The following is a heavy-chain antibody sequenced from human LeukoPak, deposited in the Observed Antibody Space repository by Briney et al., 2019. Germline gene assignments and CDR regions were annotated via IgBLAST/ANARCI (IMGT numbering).Heavy chain of an antibody. V-gene: IGHV4-30-4*01. CDR2: IYYTGST. CDR3: ARDAGYSYGYGFDS. Sequence: PSQTLSLTCTVSGGSISSGDYYWSWIRQPPGKGLEWIGYIYYTGSTNYNPSLKSRVTISIDMSKNQFSLKLSSVTAADTAVYYCARDAGYSYGYGFDSWGQGTLVTVSS. D-gene: IGHD5-18*01. CDR1: GGSISSGDYY. J-gene: IGHJ4*02.